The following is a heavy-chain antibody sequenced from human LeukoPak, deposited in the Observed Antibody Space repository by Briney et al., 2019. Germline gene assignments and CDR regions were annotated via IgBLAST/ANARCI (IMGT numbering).Heavy chain of an antibody. CDR1: GFTFSSYG. D-gene: IGHD1-26*01. CDR3: AKDGKIPSDAFDM. J-gene: IGHJ3*02. CDR2: ISGSGGST. Sequence: PGGSLRLSCAASGFTFSSYGMSWVRQAPGKGLEWVSAISGSGGSTYYADSVKGRFTISRDNSKNTLYLQMNSLRAEDTAVYYCAKDGKIPSDAFDMWGQGTMVTVSS. V-gene: IGHV3-23*01.